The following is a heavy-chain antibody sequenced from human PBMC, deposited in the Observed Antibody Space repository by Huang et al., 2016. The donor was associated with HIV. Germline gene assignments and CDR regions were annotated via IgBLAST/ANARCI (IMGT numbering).Heavy chain of an antibody. CDR2: SIPMFGRP. CDR1: GGTFSKYA. CDR3: ARGQLGSYGDYDVLY. Sequence: QVQLVQSGAEVKTPGSSVKVSCKASGGTFSKYAISWVRQAPGQGLEWMGGSIPMFGRPNYARKFQGRVTLTAYESTSTTYVEVSSLRSEDTALYYCARGQLGSYGDYDVLYWGQGTLVTVSS. J-gene: IGHJ4*02. V-gene: IGHV1-69*13. D-gene: IGHD4-17*01.